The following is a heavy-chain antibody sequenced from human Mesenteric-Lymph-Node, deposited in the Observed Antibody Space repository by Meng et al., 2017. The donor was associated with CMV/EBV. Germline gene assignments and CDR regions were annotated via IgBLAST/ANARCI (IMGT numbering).Heavy chain of an antibody. V-gene: IGHV1-18*01. CDR3: ARVGGFGELLYYFDY. J-gene: IGHJ4*02. D-gene: IGHD3-10*01. Sequence: SGYTFNNCGISWVRQAPGQGLEWMGWISAYNGKTNYAQRVQDRVTMTTDTSTSTAYMELRSLRSDDTAVYFCARVGGFGELLYYFDYWGQGTLVTVSS. CDR1: GYTFNNCG. CDR2: ISAYNGKT.